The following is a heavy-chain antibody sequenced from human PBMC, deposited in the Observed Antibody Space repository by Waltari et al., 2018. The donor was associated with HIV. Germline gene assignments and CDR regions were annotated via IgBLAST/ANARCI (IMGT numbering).Heavy chain of an antibody. CDR1: GGSVSSGSYY. CDR2: IYYSWST. J-gene: IGHJ4*02. V-gene: IGHV4-61*01. D-gene: IGHD3-22*01. Sequence: QVQLQESGPGLVKPSETLSLTCTVSGGSVSSGSYYWSWIRQPPGKGLEWIGYIYYSWSTNYNPSLKSRVTISVDTSKNQFSLKLSSVTAADTAVYYCARDYYDSSGYYPDYWGQGTLVTVSS. CDR3: ARDYYDSSGYYPDY.